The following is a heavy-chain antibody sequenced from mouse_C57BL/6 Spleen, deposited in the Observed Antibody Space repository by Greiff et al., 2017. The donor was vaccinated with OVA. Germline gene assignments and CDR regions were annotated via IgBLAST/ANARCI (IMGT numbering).Heavy chain of an antibody. J-gene: IGHJ1*03. V-gene: IGHV5-17*01. D-gene: IGHD1-1*01. CDR2: ISSGSSTI. CDR1: GFTFSDYG. Sequence: EVMLVESGGGLVKPGGSLKLSCAASGFTFSDYGMHWVRQAPEKGLEWVAYISSGSSTIYYADTVKGRFTISRDNAKNTLFLQMTSLRSEDTAMYYWAGRGYYYGSSYDWYFDVWGTGTTVTVSS. CDR3: AGRGYYYGSSYDWYFDV.